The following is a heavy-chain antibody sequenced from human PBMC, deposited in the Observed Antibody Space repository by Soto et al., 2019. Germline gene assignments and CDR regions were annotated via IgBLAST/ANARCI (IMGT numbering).Heavy chain of an antibody. D-gene: IGHD1-1*01. CDR2: IYYSGST. J-gene: IGHJ5*02. CDR1: GGSISSGGYY. V-gene: IGHV4-31*03. CDR3: ARGVKGTSNSHNWFDP. Sequence: QVQLQESGPGLVKPSQTLSLTCTVSGGSISSGGYYWSWIRQHPGKGLEWIGYIYYSGSTYYNPSLKSRVTISVDTSKNQFSLKLSSVTAADTAVYYCARGVKGTSNSHNWFDPWGQGTLVTVSS.